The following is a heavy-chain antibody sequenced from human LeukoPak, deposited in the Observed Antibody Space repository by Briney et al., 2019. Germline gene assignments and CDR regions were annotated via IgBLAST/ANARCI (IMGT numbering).Heavy chain of an antibody. D-gene: IGHD2-8*02. J-gene: IGHJ4*02. CDR1: DGSISSYH. Sequence: SETLSLTCTVSDGSISSYHWSWIRQPAGKGLEWIGRIHTSGTTNYNPSLKSRVTMSVDASKNQFSLKVSSVTAADTAVYYCARGRDTVGSGIFDYWGQGTLLTVSS. V-gene: IGHV4-4*07. CDR2: IHTSGTT. CDR3: ARGRDTVGSGIFDY.